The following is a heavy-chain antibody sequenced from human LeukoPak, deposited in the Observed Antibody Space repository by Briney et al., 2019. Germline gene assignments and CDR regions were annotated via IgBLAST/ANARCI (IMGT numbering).Heavy chain of an antibody. D-gene: IGHD1-26*01. CDR2: IYRSAS. Sequence: PSDTLSLTCAVSAYSISSGYYWAWIRQPPGKGLEWVGSIYRSASYYNPSLKSRVIISVATSKNQFSLNLTSATAADTAVYYCARERRGGSYYIDSWGQGTLVIVSS. CDR1: AYSISSGYY. CDR3: ARERRGGSYYIDS. J-gene: IGHJ4*02. V-gene: IGHV4-38-2*02.